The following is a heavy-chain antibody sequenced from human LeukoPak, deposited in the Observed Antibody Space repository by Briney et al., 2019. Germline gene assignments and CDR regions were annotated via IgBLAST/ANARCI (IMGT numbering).Heavy chain of an antibody. CDR1: GFTSSTYG. V-gene: IGHV3-23*01. CDR3: AKRGPGSPESGKYYFDY. Sequence: GGSLRLSCAASGFTSSTYGMTWVRQAPGRGLEWVSAISGSAARTFYADSVKGRFTISRDNSKNTLSLQMNSLRAEDTAVYYCAKRGPGSPESGKYYFDYWGQGTLVTVSS. D-gene: IGHD3-10*01. CDR2: ISGSAART. J-gene: IGHJ4*02.